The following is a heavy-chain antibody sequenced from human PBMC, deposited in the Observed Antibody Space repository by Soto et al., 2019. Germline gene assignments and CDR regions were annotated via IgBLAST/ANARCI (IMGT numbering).Heavy chain of an antibody. CDR3: ARDHPSLRSLVDY. D-gene: IGHD1-1*01. Sequence: WGSLRLSCAASGFTFSDYYMSWIRQAPGKGLEWVSYISSSGSTIYYADSVKGRFTISRDNAKNSLYLQMNSLRAEDTAVYYCARDHPSLRSLVDYWGQGTLVTVSS. CDR1: GFTFSDYY. V-gene: IGHV3-11*01. CDR2: ISSSGSTI. J-gene: IGHJ4*02.